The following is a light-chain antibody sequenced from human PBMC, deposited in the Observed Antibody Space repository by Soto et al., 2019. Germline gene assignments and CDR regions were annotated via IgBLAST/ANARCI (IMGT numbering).Light chain of an antibody. J-gene: IGLJ3*02. V-gene: IGLV1-40*01. CDR1: SSNIGAGYD. CDR3: QSYDSSLRGWV. Sequence: QSVLTQPPSVSGAPGQRVTISCTGSSSNIGAGYDVHWYQQLPGTAPKLLIYGNSNRPSGVPDRFSGSKSGTSASLAITGLKAEEGADYYCQSYDSSLRGWVFGGGTKVTVL. CDR2: GNS.